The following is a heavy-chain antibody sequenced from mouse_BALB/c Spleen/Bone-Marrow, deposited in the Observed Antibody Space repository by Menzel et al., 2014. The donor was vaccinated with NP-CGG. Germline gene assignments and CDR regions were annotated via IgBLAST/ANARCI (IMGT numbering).Heavy chain of an antibody. CDR1: GYAFSDYW. CDR3: ARGTYGNAWFAY. D-gene: IGHD2-1*01. V-gene: IGHV1-80*01. Sequence: QFQLQQSGAELVRPGSSVKISCKASGYAFSDYWMNWVKQRPGQGLEWIGQIYPGDGDTNYIGKFKGKATLTADKSSSTAYMQLSSLTSEDSAVYFCARGTYGNAWFAYWGQGTLVTVSA. J-gene: IGHJ3*01. CDR2: IYPGDGDT.